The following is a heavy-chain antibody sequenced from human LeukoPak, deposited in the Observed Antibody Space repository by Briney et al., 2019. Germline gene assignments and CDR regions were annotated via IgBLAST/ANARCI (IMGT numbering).Heavy chain of an antibody. CDR3: AELGITMIGGI. CDR1: GFTFSTYW. CDR2: ISSSGSTI. Sequence: PGGSLRLSCAASGFTFSTYWMTWVRQGPGKGLERVSYISSSGSTIYYADSVKGRFTISRDNAKNSLYLQMNSLRAEDTAVYYCAELGITMIGGIWGKGTTVTISS. V-gene: IGHV3-48*04. J-gene: IGHJ6*04. D-gene: IGHD3-10*02.